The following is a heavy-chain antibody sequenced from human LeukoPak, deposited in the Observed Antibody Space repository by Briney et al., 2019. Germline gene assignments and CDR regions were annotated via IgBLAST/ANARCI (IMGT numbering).Heavy chain of an antibody. CDR3: ARHSDSVTTPFDD. Sequence: GESLKISCKGSGYSFTNYWISWVRQMPGKGLEWMGRIDPSDSYTNYSPSFQGHVTISADKSISTAYLQWSSLRASDTAMYYCARHSDSVTTPFDDRGQGTLVTVSS. V-gene: IGHV5-10-1*01. CDR2: IDPSDSYT. CDR1: GYSFTNYW. D-gene: IGHD4-17*01. J-gene: IGHJ4*02.